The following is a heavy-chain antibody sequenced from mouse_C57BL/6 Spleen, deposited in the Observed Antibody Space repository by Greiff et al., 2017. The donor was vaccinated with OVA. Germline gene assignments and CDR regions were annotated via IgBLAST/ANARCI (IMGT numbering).Heavy chain of an antibody. CDR1: GYSITSGYY. J-gene: IGHJ1*03. V-gene: IGHV3-6*01. CDR3: AREDFDV. CDR2: ISYDGSN. Sequence: VQLQQSGPGLVKPSQSLSLTCSVTGYSITSGYYWNWIRQFPGNKLEWMGYISYDGSNNYNPSLKNRISITRDTSKNQFFLKLNSVTTEDTATYYCAREDFDVWGTGTTVTVSS.